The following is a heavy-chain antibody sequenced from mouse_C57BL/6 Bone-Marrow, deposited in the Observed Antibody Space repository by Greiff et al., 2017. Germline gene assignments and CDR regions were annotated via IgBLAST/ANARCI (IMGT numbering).Heavy chain of an antibody. CDR2: IDPSDSYT. CDR1: GYTFTSYW. J-gene: IGHJ2*01. CDR3: AREGNWEVGFDY. D-gene: IGHD4-1*01. Sequence: QVQLQQPGAELVMPGASVKLSCKASGYTFTSYWMHWVKQRPGQGLEWIGEIDPSDSYTNYNQKFKGKSTLTVDKSSSTAYMQLSRLTSVDSAVYYCAREGNWEVGFDYWGQGTTLTVSS. V-gene: IGHV1-69*01.